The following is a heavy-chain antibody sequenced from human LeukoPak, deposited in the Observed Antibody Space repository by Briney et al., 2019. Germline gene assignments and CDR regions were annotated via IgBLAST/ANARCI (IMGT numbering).Heavy chain of an antibody. J-gene: IGHJ5*02. D-gene: IGHD3-3*01. Sequence: ASVKVSCKASGYTFTSYDINWVRQATGQGLEWMGWMNPNSGNTGYAQKFQGRVTMTRNTSISTAYMELSSLRSEDTAVYYCARSSITIINWFDPWGQGTLVTVSS. CDR1: GYTFTSYD. V-gene: IGHV1-8*01. CDR3: ARSSITIINWFDP. CDR2: MNPNSGNT.